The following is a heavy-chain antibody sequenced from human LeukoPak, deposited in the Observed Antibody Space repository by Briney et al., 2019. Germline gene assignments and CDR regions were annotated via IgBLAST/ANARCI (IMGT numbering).Heavy chain of an antibody. CDR2: IRSKAYGGTT. J-gene: IGHJ4*02. V-gene: IGHV3-49*04. CDR3: TRDPGYYYDSSGYPTYYFDY. CDR1: GFTFGDYA. D-gene: IGHD3-22*01. Sequence: GGSLRLSCTASGFTFGDYAMSWVRQAPGKGLEWVGFIRSKAYGGTTEYAASVKGRFTISRDDSKSIAYLQMNSLKTEDTAVCYCTRDPGYYYDSSGYPTYYFDYWGQGTLVTVSS.